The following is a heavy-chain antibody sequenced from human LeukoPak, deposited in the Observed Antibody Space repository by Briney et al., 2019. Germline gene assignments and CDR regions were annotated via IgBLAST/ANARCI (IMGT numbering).Heavy chain of an antibody. D-gene: IGHD1-26*01. J-gene: IGHJ4*02. CDR2: ITHNGGTQ. CDR1: GFTFGNYA. Sequence: GTSLRLSCEASGFTFGNYAIRWVRQVPGEGLEWVAIITHNGGTQYYADSVKARFTISRDNSQSTVFLQMNSLRPEDTAVYYCARDAQSGAFSDFDYWGQGTLVTVSS. CDR3: ARDAQSGAFSDFDY. V-gene: IGHV3-30-3*01.